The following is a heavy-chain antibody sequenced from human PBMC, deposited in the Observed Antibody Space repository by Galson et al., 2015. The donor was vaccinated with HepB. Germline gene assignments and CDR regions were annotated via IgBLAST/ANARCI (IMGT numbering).Heavy chain of an antibody. CDR2: IIPIFGTA. D-gene: IGHD2-2*01. Sequence: SVKVSCKASGGTLSSYAISWVRQAPGQGLEWMGGIIPIFGTANYAQKFQGRVTITADESTSTAYMELSSLRSEDTAVYYCARPKGYCSSTSCYGRAFDIWGQGTMVTVSS. CDR1: GGTLSSYA. J-gene: IGHJ3*02. CDR3: ARPKGYCSSTSCYGRAFDI. V-gene: IGHV1-69*13.